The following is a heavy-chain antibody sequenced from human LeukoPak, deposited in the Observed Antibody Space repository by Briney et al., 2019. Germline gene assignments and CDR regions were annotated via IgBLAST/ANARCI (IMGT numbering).Heavy chain of an antibody. D-gene: IGHD5-12*01. CDR1: GFTFTNYG. J-gene: IGHJ6*02. V-gene: IGHV3-23*01. Sequence: GGSLRLSCAASGFTFTNYGMSWVRQAPGKGLEWVSAISGSGTRTYYADSVKGRFTISRDNSKNTLYLQMNSLRAEDTAVYYCARGPKNRGYSGTYDYYYGMDVWGQGTTVTVSS. CDR2: ISGSGTRT. CDR3: ARGPKNRGYSGTYDYYYGMDV.